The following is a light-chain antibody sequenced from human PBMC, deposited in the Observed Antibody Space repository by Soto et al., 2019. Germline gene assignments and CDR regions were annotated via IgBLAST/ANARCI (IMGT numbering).Light chain of an antibody. Sequence: EIVLTQSPATLSLSPGARAPLSCRARQSVSSYLAWYPQKPGQAPRLLIYDASNRATGIPARFSGSGSGTDFTLTISSLEPEDFAVYYCQQRSNWPITFGQGTRLEI. CDR1: QSVSSY. CDR2: DAS. V-gene: IGKV3-11*01. J-gene: IGKJ5*01. CDR3: QQRSNWPIT.